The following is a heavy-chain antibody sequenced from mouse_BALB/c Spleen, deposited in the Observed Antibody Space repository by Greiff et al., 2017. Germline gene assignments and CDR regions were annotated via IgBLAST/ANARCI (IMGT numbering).Heavy chain of an antibody. D-gene: IGHD2-1*01. CDR3: NAEGNYPFAY. Sequence: VQLQQSGAELVRSGASVKLSCTASGFNIKDYYMHWVKQRPEQGLEWIGWIDPENGDTEYAPKFQGKATKTADTSSNTAYLQLSSLTSEDTAVYYCNAEGNYPFAYWGQGTLVTVSA. CDR2: IDPENGDT. V-gene: IGHV14-4*02. J-gene: IGHJ3*01. CDR1: GFNIKDYY.